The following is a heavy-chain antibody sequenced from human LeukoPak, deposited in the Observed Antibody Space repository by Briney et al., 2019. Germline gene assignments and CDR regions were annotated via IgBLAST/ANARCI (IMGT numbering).Heavy chain of an antibody. CDR3: ARAGDSSGYYYADFDY. V-gene: IGHV4-34*01. J-gene: IGHJ4*02. Sequence: PSETLSLTCAVYGGSFSGYYWSWIRQPPGKGLEWIGEINHSGSTNYNPSLKSRVTISVDTSKNQFSPKLSSVTAADTAVYYCARAGDSSGYYYADFDYWGQGTLVTVSS. D-gene: IGHD3-22*01. CDR1: GGSFSGYY. CDR2: INHSGST.